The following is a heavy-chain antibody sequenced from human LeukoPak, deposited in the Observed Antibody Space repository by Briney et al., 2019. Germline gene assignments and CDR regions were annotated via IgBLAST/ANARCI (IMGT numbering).Heavy chain of an antibody. CDR3: AKEAVLLWFGELLPYYMDV. CDR1: GFTFSSYE. Sequence: PGGSLRLSCAASGFTFSSYEMNWVRQAPGKGLEWVSYISSSGSTIYYADSVKGRFTISRDNSKNTLYLQMNSLRAEDTAVYYCAKEAVLLWFGELLPYYMDVWGKGTTVTISS. J-gene: IGHJ6*03. D-gene: IGHD3-10*01. V-gene: IGHV3-48*03. CDR2: ISSSGSTI.